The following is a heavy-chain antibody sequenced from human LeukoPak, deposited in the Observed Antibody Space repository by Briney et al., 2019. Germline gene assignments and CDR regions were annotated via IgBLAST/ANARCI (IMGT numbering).Heavy chain of an antibody. J-gene: IGHJ4*02. Sequence: SETLSLTCTVSGGSISSYYWSWIRQPPGKGLEWIGYIYYSGSTNYNPSLKSRVTISVDTSKNQFSLKLSSVTAADTAVYYCARLRGPAGAAAMDYWGQGTLVTVSS. CDR2: IYYSGST. CDR3: ARLRGPAGAAAMDY. D-gene: IGHD2-2*01. V-gene: IGHV4-59*08. CDR1: GGSISSYY.